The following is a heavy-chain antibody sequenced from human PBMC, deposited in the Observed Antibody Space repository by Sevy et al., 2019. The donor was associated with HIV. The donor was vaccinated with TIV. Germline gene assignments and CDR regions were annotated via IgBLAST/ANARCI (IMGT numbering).Heavy chain of an antibody. CDR3: AGAGYGASYDAFDI. Sequence: GGSLRLSCAASGFTFSSYSMNWVRQAPGKGLEWVSYISSSSSTIYYADPVKGRFTISRDNAKNSLYLQMNSLRDEDTAVYYCAGAGYGASYDAFDIWGQGTMVTVS. D-gene: IGHD4-17*01. V-gene: IGHV3-48*02. J-gene: IGHJ3*02. CDR2: ISSSSSTI. CDR1: GFTFSSYS.